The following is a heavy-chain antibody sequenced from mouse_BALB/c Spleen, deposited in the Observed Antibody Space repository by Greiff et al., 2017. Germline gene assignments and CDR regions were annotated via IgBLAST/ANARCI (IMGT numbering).Heavy chain of an antibody. CDR3: TRLHYGNADWYFDV. D-gene: IGHD2-1*01. Sequence: VQLQQPGAELVRPGASVKLSCKASGYTFTSYWINWVKQRPGQGLEWIGNIYPSDSYTNYNQKFKDKATLTVDKSSSTAYMQLSSPTSEDSAVYYCTRLHYGNADWYFDVWGAGTTVTVSS. CDR2: IYPSDSYT. V-gene: IGHV1-69*02. J-gene: IGHJ1*01. CDR1: GYTFTSYW.